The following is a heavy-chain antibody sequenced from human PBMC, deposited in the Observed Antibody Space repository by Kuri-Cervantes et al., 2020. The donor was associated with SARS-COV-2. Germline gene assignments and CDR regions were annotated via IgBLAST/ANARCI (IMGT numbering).Heavy chain of an antibody. D-gene: IGHD5-18*01. J-gene: IGHJ4*02. CDR3: ARHGYSYGYPIDY. CDR1: GGSFSGYY. Sequence: ESLKISCAVYGGSFSGYYWSWIRQPPGKGLEWIGEINHSGSTNYNPSLKSRVTISVDTSKNQFSLKLSSVTAADTAVYYCARHGYSYGYPIDYWGQGTLVTVSS. CDR2: INHSGST. V-gene: IGHV4-34*01.